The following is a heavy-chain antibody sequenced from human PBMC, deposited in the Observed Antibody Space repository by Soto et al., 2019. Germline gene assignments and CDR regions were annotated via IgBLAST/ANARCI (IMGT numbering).Heavy chain of an antibody. J-gene: IGHJ6*02. CDR2: ISAYNGNT. Sequence: HVQLVQSGAEVKKPGASVKVSCKASGYTFTSYGISWVRQAPGQGLEWMGWISAYNGNTNYAQKLQGRVTMTTDTSTSTAYMELRSLRSDDTAVYYCARETAGYSSSWYLYYYGMDVWGQGTTVTVSS. D-gene: IGHD6-13*01. CDR3: ARETAGYSSSWYLYYYGMDV. CDR1: GYTFTSYG. V-gene: IGHV1-18*04.